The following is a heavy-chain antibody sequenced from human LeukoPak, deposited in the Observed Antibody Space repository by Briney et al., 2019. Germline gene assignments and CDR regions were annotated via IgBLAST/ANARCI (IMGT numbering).Heavy chain of an antibody. CDR3: VKAPTVTTGDY. J-gene: IGHJ4*02. D-gene: IGHD4-17*01. Sequence: GRSLRLSCAASGFTFSSYGMHWVRQAPGKGLEWVAVISYDGSNKYYADSVKGRFTISRDNSKNTLYLQMNSLRAEDTAVYYCVKAPTVTTGDYWGQGTLVTVSS. V-gene: IGHV3-30*18. CDR1: GFTFSSYG. CDR2: ISYDGSNK.